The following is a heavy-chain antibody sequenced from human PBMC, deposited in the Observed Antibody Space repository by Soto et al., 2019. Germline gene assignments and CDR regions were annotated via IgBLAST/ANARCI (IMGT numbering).Heavy chain of an antibody. CDR3: ARDSGYSSSWHLAGAFDI. Sequence: ASVKVSCKASGGTFSSYAISWVRQAPGQGLEWMGGIIPIFGTANYAQKFRGRVTITADKSTSTAYMELSSLRSEDTAVYYCARDSGYSSSWHLAGAFDIWGQGTMVTVSS. CDR1: GGTFSSYA. V-gene: IGHV1-69*06. D-gene: IGHD6-13*01. J-gene: IGHJ3*02. CDR2: IIPIFGTA.